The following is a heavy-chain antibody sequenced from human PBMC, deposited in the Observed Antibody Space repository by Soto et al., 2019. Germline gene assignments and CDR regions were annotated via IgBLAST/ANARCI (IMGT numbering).Heavy chain of an antibody. Sequence: SETLSLTCAVSGGSISSSNWWSWVRQPPGKGLEWIGEIYHSGSTNYNPSLKSRVTISVDTSKNQFSLKLSSVTAADTAVYYCARYVATNLYYYYYGLDVWGQGTTVTVSS. J-gene: IGHJ6*02. CDR1: GGSISSSNW. D-gene: IGHD1-26*01. V-gene: IGHV4-4*02. CDR2: IYHSGST. CDR3: ARYVATNLYYYYYGLDV.